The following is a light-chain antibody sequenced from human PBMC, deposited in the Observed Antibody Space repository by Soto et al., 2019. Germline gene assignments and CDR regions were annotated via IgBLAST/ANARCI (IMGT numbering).Light chain of an antibody. V-gene: IGLV2-23*02. CDR2: EVS. CDR3: CSYAGSSTFGV. CDR1: SSDVGSYNL. Sequence: QSALTQPASVSGSPGQSITISCTGTSSDVGSYNLVSWYQQHPGKAPKLMIYEVSKRHSGVSNRFSGSKSGNTASLTISGLQAEDEAAYYCCSYAGSSTFGVFGGGTKLTVL. J-gene: IGLJ3*02.